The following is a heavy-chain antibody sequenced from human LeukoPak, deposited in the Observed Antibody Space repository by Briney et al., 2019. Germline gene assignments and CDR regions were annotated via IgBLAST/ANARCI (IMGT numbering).Heavy chain of an antibody. CDR3: ARGYPYCSSTSCYYYYYMDV. Sequence: SETLSLTCTVSGGSISSYYWSWIRQPAGKGLEWIGRIYTSGSTNYNPSLKSRVTMSVDTSKNQFSLKLSSVTAADTAAYYCARGYPYCSSTSCYYYYYMDVWGKGTTVTVSS. V-gene: IGHV4-4*07. D-gene: IGHD2-2*01. CDR2: IYTSGST. CDR1: GGSISSYY. J-gene: IGHJ6*03.